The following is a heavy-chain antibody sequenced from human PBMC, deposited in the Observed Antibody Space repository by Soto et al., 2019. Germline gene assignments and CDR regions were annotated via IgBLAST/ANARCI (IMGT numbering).Heavy chain of an antibody. J-gene: IGHJ5*02. CDR1: GFTFSDYY. CDR3: AGWKVKGIAAGTTNWFDP. Sequence: QVQLVESGGGLVKPGGSLRLSCAASGFTFSDYYMSWIRQAPGKGLEWVSYISSSGSTIYYADSVKGRFTISRDNAKNSLYMKMNSVRAEDTAVYYCAGWKVKGIAAGTTNWFDPWGQGTLVTVSS. V-gene: IGHV3-11*01. D-gene: IGHD6-13*01. CDR2: ISSSGSTI.